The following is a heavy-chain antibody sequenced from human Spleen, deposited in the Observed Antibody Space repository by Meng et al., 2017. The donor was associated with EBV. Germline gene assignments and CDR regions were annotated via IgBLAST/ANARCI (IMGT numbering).Heavy chain of an antibody. CDR3: ASESGRGFTPDY. CDR2: ISPIFGTG. V-gene: IGHV1-69*01. J-gene: IGHJ4*02. CDR1: GGSFSSDT. Sequence: QVQLVQSGAEVKKPGSSAKVSCKASGGSFSSDTISWVRQAPGQGLEWMGGISPIFGTGNSEERFQGIVTLSADESTSTAYMELNSLTVEDTAVYYCASESGRGFTPDYWGQGTLVTVSS. D-gene: IGHD3-10*01.